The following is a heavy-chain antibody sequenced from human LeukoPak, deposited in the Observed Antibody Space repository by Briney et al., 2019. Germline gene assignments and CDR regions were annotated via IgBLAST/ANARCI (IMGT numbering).Heavy chain of an antibody. V-gene: IGHV3-7*01. J-gene: IGHJ4*02. CDR3: ARDRGYSSFDY. CDR2: IKPDGSEK. D-gene: IGHD6-19*01. Sequence: GGSLRLSCAVSGFTFSSDWMIWVRQAPGKGLEWVATIKPDGSEKYYVGSVKGRFTISRDNAKNSLYLQMNSLRADDTAVYYCARDRGYSSFDYWGQGTLVTVSS. CDR1: GFTFSSDW.